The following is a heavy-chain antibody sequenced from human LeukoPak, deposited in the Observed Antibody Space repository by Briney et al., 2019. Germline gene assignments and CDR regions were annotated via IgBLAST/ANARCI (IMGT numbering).Heavy chain of an antibody. CDR3: ARDLPEQSIVVVPAATVRWFDP. CDR2: ISYDGSNK. CDR1: GFTFSSYA. J-gene: IGHJ5*02. Sequence: PGRSLRLSCAASGFTFSSYAMHWVRQAPGKGLEWVAVISYDGSNKYYADSVKGRFTISRDNSKNTLYLQMNSLRAEDTAVYYCARDLPEQSIVVVPAATVRWFDPWGQGTLVTVSS. D-gene: IGHD2-2*01. V-gene: IGHV3-30-3*01.